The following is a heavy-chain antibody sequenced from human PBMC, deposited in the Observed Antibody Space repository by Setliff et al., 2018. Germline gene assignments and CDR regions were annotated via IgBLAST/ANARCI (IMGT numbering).Heavy chain of an antibody. D-gene: IGHD2-21*02. Sequence: SETLSLTCSVSGDSINSGTYYWSWFRQSAGKGLEWIGRIYTGGSTNYNPSLKSRVTISLDTSENQFSLKLSSVAAADTAVYYCARQICSGGDCYPTSFHYWGQGALVTVSS. J-gene: IGHJ4*02. CDR2: IYTGGST. V-gene: IGHV4-61*02. CDR3: ARQICSGGDCYPTSFHY. CDR1: GDSINSGTYY.